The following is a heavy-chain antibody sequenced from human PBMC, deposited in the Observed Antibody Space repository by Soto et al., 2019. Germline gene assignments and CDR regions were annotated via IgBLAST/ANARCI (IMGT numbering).Heavy chain of an antibody. V-gene: IGHV3-21*01. CDR1: GFTFSSYS. J-gene: IGHJ6*02. D-gene: IGHD3-3*01. CDR3: ARSRLRFLEWLLLGGMDV. Sequence: EVQLVESGGGLVKPGGSLRLSCAASGFTFSSYSMNWVRQAPGKGLEWVSSISSSSSYIYYADSVKGRFTISRDNAKNSLYLKMNSLRAEDTAVYYCARSRLRFLEWLLLGGMDVWGQGTTVTVSS. CDR2: ISSSSSYI.